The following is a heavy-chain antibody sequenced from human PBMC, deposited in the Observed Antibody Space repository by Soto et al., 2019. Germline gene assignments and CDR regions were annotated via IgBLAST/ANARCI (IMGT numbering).Heavy chain of an antibody. J-gene: IGHJ5*02. CDR2: IKQDGSEK. CDR3: AREDSRNYDFWSGYYRRNWFDP. Sequence: LRLSCAASGFTFSSYWMSWVRQAPGKGLEWVANIKQDGSEKYYVDSVKGRFTISRDNAKNSPYLQMNSLRAEDTAVYYCAREDSRNYDFWSGYYRRNWFDPWGQGTLVTVSS. D-gene: IGHD3-3*01. V-gene: IGHV3-7*03. CDR1: GFTFSSYW.